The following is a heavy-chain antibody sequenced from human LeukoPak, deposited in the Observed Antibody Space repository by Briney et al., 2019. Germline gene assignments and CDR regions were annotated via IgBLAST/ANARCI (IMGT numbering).Heavy chain of an antibody. D-gene: IGHD3-3*01. CDR2: IYYSGST. CDR3: ARDLRYYGFWSGYSPRGGWFDP. J-gene: IGHJ5*02. Sequence: KPGGSLRLSCAASGFTFSSYSMNWVRQPPGKGLEWIGYIYYSGSTYYNPSLKSRVTISVDTSKNQFSLKLSSVTAAYTAVYYCARDLRYYGFWSGYSPRGGWFDPWGQGTLVTVSS. V-gene: IGHV4-30-4*08. CDR1: GFTFSSYS.